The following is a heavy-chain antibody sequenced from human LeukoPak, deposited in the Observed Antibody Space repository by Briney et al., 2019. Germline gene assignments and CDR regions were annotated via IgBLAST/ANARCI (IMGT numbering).Heavy chain of an antibody. D-gene: IGHD3-9*01. CDR3: ARSTSSEYDIYHFDY. J-gene: IGHJ4*02. CDR1: GFTFSSYG. V-gene: IGHV3-33*01. Sequence: GRSLRLSCAASGFTFSSYGMHWVRQAPGKGLEWVAVIWYDGNNRYYADSVKGRFTISRDNSKNTLYLQMNSLRAEDTAVYYCARSTSSEYDIYHFDYWGQGTLVTVSS. CDR2: IWYDGNNR.